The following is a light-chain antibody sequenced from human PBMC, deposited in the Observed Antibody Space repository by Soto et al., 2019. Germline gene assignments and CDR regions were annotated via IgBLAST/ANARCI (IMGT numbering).Light chain of an antibody. J-gene: IGKJ1*01. V-gene: IGKV1-39*01. CDR3: QQSYSSPWT. CDR1: QSITTY. CDR2: AAP. Sequence: DIQMTQSPSSLSASVGDRVTITCRARQSITTYLNWYQQKPGKARKILIYAAPSLQSGVPSRFSGLGSGTDFTLTISSLQPEDFATYYCQQSYSSPWTFGEGTKVEIK.